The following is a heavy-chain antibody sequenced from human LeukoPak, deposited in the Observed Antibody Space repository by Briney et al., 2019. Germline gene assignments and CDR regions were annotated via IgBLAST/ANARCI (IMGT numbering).Heavy chain of an antibody. CDR1: GYTFTVYY. CDR3: ARDKPAEAALDF. CDR2: INPNSGGT. V-gene: IGHV1-2*02. J-gene: IGHJ4*02. Sequence: ASVKVSCKASGYTFTVYYIHWVRQAPGQGLEWMGWINPNSGGTNYAQKFQGRVTMTRERSINTAYMDLRSLTYDDTAVSYCARDKPAEAALDFWGQGTLVTVSS.